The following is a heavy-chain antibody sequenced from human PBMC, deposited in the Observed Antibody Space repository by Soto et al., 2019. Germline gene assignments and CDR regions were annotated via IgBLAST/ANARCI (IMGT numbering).Heavy chain of an antibody. J-gene: IGHJ5*02. V-gene: IGHV3-23*01. CDR1: GFLFRSYA. CDR3: ARDHYDFWSGFPPTIWFHP. D-gene: IGHD3-3*01. Sequence: EEQLLQSGGGVVQSGGSLRLSCEASGFLFRSYAMNWVRQAPGKGLEWVSSISSHGDTTYYAESVRGRFTISRDNSKNTLFLQMNSLRAGDTAVYFCARDHYDFWSGFPPTIWFHPWGQGTLVTVSS. CDR2: ISSHGDTT.